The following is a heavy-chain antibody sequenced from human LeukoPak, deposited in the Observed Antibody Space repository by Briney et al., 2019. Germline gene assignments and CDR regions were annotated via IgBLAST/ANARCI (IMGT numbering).Heavy chain of an antibody. Sequence: PGRSLRLSCAASGFTFSSYAMHWVRQAPGKGLEWVAVISYDGSNKYYADSVKGRFTISRDNSKNTLYLQMNSLRAEDTAVYYCTSSIDSLDYDRDDYWAREPWSPSPQ. CDR2: ISYDGSNK. CDR3: TSSIDSLDYDRDDY. CDR1: GFTFSSYA. D-gene: IGHD3-22*01. J-gene: IGHJ4*02. V-gene: IGHV3-30-3*01.